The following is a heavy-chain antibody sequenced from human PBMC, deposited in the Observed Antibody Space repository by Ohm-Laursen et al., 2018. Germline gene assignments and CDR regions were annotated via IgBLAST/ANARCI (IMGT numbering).Heavy chain of an antibody. V-gene: IGHV4-61*01. Sequence: PSQTLSLTCTVSGGSVSSSNYYWTWIRQPPGKGLEWIGYIYYSGSTNYNPSLKSRVTISVDTSKNQFSLKLSSVTAADTAVYYCARSRVRGQFFDYWGQGTLVTVSS. D-gene: IGHD5-24*01. J-gene: IGHJ4*02. CDR3: ARSRVRGQFFDY. CDR2: IYYSGST. CDR1: GGSVSSSNYY.